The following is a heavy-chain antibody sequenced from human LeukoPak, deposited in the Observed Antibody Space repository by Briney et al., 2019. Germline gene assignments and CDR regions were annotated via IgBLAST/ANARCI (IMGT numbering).Heavy chain of an antibody. D-gene: IGHD3-3*01. J-gene: IGHJ6*04. CDR3: ARDLHVLRFLEWLSDPSVGYYYGMDV. CDR2: IYYSGST. CDR1: GGSISSSSYY. V-gene: IGHV4-39*02. Sequence: SETLSLTCTVSGGSISSSSYYWGWIRQPPGKGLEWIGSIYYSGSTYYNPSLKSRVTISVDTSKNQFSLKLSSVTAADTAVYYWARDLHVLRFLEWLSDPSVGYYYGMDVGGKGTTVTVPS.